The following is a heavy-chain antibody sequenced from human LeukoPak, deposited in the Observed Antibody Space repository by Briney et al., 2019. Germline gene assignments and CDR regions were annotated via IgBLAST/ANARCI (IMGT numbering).Heavy chain of an antibody. V-gene: IGHV7-4-1*02. CDR1: GYTFTSYA. CDR3: ASGPGSSGYMGAGVPVTPPFDY. CDR2: INTNTGNP. D-gene: IGHD3-22*01. J-gene: IGHJ4*02. Sequence: ASVKVSCKASGYTFTSYAMNWVRQAPGQGLEWMGWINTNTGNPTYAQGFTGRFVFSLDTSVSTAYLQISSLKAEDTAVYYCASGPGSSGYMGAGVPVTPPFDYWGQGTLVTVSS.